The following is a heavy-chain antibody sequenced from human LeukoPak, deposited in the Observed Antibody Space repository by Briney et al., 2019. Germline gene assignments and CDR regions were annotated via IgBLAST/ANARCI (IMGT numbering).Heavy chain of an antibody. CDR3: AELGITMIGGV. CDR1: GFTFSSYE. J-gene: IGHJ6*04. Sequence: GGSLRLSCAASGFTFSSYEMNWVRQAPGKRLEWVSYISSSGSTIYYADSVKGRFTISRDNAKNSLYLQMNSLRAEDAAVYYCAELGITMIGGVWGKGTTVTISS. CDR2: ISSSGSTI. D-gene: IGHD3-10*02. V-gene: IGHV3-48*03.